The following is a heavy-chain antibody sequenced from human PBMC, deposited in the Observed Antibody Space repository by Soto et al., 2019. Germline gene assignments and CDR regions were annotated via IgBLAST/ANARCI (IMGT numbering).Heavy chain of an antibody. J-gene: IGHJ4*02. CDR2: ISAYNGHT. CDR1: GYTFTSYG. CDR3: AREPNYFDY. V-gene: IGHV1-18*01. Sequence: QVQLVQSGAEVKKPGASVKVSCKASGYTFTSYGISWVRQAPGQGLEWMGWISAYNGHTKDAQMLQGRVTMTTDTSTSTAYMEVRSMRSDATAVYYCAREPNYFDYWGQGTLVTVSS.